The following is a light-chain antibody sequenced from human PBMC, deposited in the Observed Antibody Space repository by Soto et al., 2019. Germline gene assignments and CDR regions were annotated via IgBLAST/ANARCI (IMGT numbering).Light chain of an antibody. J-gene: IGKJ5*01. V-gene: IGKV3-11*01. CDR2: DAS. CDR1: QSVSSY. CDR3: QQRSNWPPAIT. Sequence: EMVLTQSPATLSLSPGERATLSCRASQSVSSYLAWYQQKPGQAPRLLIYDASNRATGIPARFSGSGSGTDFTLNISSLEPEDFAVYYCQQRSNWPPAITFGQGTRLEIK.